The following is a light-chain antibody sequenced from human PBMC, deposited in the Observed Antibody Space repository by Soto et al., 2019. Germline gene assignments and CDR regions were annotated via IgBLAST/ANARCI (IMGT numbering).Light chain of an antibody. CDR1: SSDIGAYNF. V-gene: IGLV2-8*01. CDR3: SSNVGSNNLV. Sequence: QSVLTQPPSASGSPGQSVTISCIGTSSDIGAYNFVSWYQQHPGKAPKLMIYEVSMRPSGVPDRFSGSKSGNTASLTVSGLQADDEADYYCSSNVGSNNLVFGGGTKLTVL. J-gene: IGLJ2*01. CDR2: EVS.